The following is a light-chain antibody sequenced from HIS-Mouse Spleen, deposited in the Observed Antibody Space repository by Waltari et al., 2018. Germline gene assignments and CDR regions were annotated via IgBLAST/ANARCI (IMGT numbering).Light chain of an antibody. J-gene: IGLJ3*02. V-gene: IGLV2-14*01. CDR2: EVS. Sequence: QSALTQPASVSGSPGQSITISCTGTSSDVGGYNYVSWYQQHPGKAPKLMIYEVSNRPSRVSNRFCGSKSGNTASLTISGLQAEDEADYYCSSYTSSSTLWVFGGGTKLTVL. CDR1: SSDVGGYNY. CDR3: SSYTSSSTLWV.